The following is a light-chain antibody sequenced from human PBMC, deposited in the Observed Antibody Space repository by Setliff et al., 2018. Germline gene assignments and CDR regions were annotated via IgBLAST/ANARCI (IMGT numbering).Light chain of an antibody. CDR3: QSYDTSPSAYV. CDR1: RSNIGANYE. J-gene: IGLJ1*01. Sequence: SVLTQPPSVSGAPGQRVTISCTGSRSNIGANYEVHWYQHLPGAAPKLLLFANSNRPSGVPDRFSGSKSDTSASLAIAGLQPEDEADYYCQSYDTSPSAYVFGTGTKGTVL. V-gene: IGLV1-40*01. CDR2: ANS.